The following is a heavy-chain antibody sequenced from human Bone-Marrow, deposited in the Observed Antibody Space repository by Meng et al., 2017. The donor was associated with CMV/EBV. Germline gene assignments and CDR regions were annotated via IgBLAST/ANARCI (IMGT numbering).Heavy chain of an antibody. V-gene: IGHV4-59*01. CDR1: GGSISDYY. J-gene: IGHJ6*02. Sequence: SETLSLTCTVSGGSISDYYWNWIRQPPGKGLEWIGYIYYSGSTNYNPSLKSRVTISVDTSKNQFSLKLSSVTAADTAVYYCARDRWVEMATTAHYYGMDVWGQGTTVTVSS. CDR3: ARDRWVEMATTAHYYGMDV. CDR2: IYYSGST. D-gene: IGHD5-24*01.